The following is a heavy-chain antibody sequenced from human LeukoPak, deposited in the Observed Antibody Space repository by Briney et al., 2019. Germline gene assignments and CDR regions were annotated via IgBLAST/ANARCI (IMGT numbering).Heavy chain of an antibody. V-gene: IGHV1-69*05. D-gene: IGHD6-19*01. CDR3: ARGGVATVAGTREPPQH. CDR1: GGTFSSYA. J-gene: IGHJ1*01. Sequence: ASVKVSCKASGGTFSSYAISWVRQAPGQGLEWMGGIIPIFGTANYAQKFQGRVTITTDESTSTAYMELSSLRSDDTAVYYCARGGVATVAGTREPPQHWGQGTLVTVSS. CDR2: IIPIFGTA.